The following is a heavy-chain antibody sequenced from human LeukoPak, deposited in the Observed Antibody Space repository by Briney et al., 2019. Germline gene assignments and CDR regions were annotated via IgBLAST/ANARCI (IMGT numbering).Heavy chain of an antibody. D-gene: IGHD3-22*01. V-gene: IGHV4-59*01. Sequence: SETLSLTCTVSGGSISSYYWSWIRQPPGKGLELIGYIYYSGSTNYNPSLKSRVTISVDTSKNQFSLKLSSVTAADTAVYYCARERLTYYYDSSGFWDYMDVWGKGTTVTVSS. J-gene: IGHJ6*03. CDR2: IYYSGST. CDR3: ARERLTYYYDSSGFWDYMDV. CDR1: GGSISSYY.